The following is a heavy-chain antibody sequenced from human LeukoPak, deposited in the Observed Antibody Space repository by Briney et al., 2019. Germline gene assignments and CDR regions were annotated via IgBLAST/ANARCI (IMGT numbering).Heavy chain of an antibody. J-gene: IGHJ4*02. CDR1: GDSVNSGNFY. CDR2: IYYSGST. V-gene: IGHV4-61*01. Sequence: PSETLSLTCTVSGDSVNSGNFYWSWIRQPPGKGLEWIGYIYYSGSTNYNPSLKSRVTISVDTSKNQFSLKLSSVTAADTAVYYCARQTDYGDYLFDYWGQGTLVTVSS. CDR3: ARQTDYGDYLFDY. D-gene: IGHD4-17*01.